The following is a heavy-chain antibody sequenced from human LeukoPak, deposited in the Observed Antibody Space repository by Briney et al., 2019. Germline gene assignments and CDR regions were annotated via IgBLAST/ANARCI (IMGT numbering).Heavy chain of an antibody. V-gene: IGHV1-2*06. D-gene: IGHD4-17*01. Sequence: ASVKVSCKASGGTFSSYAISWVRQAPGQGLEWMGRININSGATNYAHKFEGRVTMTRDTSINTVYVELSRLRSDDSAVYFCARAASVTSTYNWFDPWGQGTLVTVSS. CDR3: ARAASVTSTYNWFDP. CDR2: ININSGAT. J-gene: IGHJ5*02. CDR1: GGTFSSYA.